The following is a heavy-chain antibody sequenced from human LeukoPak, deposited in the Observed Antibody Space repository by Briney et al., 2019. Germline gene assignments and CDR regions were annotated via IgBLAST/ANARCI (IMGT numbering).Heavy chain of an antibody. CDR1: GYTFTGYY. V-gene: IGHV1-2*02. CDR2: INPNSGGT. J-gene: IGHJ6*02. CDR3: ARDDYGDCGEVFYGMDV. Sequence: ASVKVSCKASGYTFTGYYMHWVRQAPGQGLEWMGWINPNSGGTNYAQKFQGRVTMTRDTSISTAYMELSRLRSDDTAVYYCARDDYGDCGEVFYGMDVWGQGATVTVSS. D-gene: IGHD4-17*01.